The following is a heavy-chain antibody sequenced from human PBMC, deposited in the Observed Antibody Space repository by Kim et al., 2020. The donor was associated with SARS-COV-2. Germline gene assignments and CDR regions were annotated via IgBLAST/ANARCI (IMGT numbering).Heavy chain of an antibody. CDR3: ARTMIVLPIPSPFDI. Sequence: ASVKVSCKASGYTFTSYGISWVRQAPGQGLEWMGWISAYNGNTNYAQKLQGRVTMTTDTSTSTAYMELRSLRSDDTAVYYCARTMIVLPIPSPFDIWGQGTMVTVSS. CDR2: ISAYNGNT. D-gene: IGHD3-22*01. V-gene: IGHV1-18*01. J-gene: IGHJ3*02. CDR1: GYTFTSYG.